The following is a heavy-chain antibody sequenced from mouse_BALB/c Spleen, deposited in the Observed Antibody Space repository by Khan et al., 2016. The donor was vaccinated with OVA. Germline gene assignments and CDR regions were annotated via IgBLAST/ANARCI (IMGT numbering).Heavy chain of an antibody. CDR2: IWGGGGT. D-gene: IGHD2-14*01. CDR1: GFSLSRYI. J-gene: IGHJ4*01. CDR3: ARGYYRYDGYYAMDY. V-gene: IGHV2-6-4*01. Sequence: VKLEESGPGLVAPSQSLSITCTVSGFSLSRYIINWVRQPPGKGLEWLGMIWGGGGTDYNSTLKSRLSISKDNSKCQAFLKMNSLQTDDTAMYYCARGYYRYDGYYAMDYWGEGTSVTVSS.